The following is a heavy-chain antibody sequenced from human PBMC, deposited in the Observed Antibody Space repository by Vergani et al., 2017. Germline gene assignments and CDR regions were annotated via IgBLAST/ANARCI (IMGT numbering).Heavy chain of an antibody. J-gene: IGHJ4*02. CDR2: ISSSSSYI. CDR3: ARDKGVKGFDY. V-gene: IGHV3-21*01. Sequence: EVQLVESGGGLVKPGGSLRLSCAASGFTFSSYSMNWVRRAPGKGLEWVSSISSSSSYIYYADSVKGRFTISSDNAKNSLYLQMNSLRAEDTAVYYCARDKGVKGFDYWGQGTLVTVSS. CDR1: GFTFSSYS.